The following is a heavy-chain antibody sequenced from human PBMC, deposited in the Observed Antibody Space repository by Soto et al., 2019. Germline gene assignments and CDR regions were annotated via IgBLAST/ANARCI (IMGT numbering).Heavy chain of an antibody. J-gene: IGHJ5*02. D-gene: IGHD3-3*01. V-gene: IGHV4-34*01. CDR1: GGSFSGYY. CDR2: INHSGST. CDR3: ARRARKYDVWSGWFDP. Sequence: QVQLQQWGAGLLKPSETLSLTCAVYGGSFSGYYWSWIRQPPGKGLEWIGEINHSGSTNYNPSLKSRVTRAVATTKNQFSLKLSSVTAADTVVYYCARRARKYDVWSGWFDPWGQGTLVTVSS.